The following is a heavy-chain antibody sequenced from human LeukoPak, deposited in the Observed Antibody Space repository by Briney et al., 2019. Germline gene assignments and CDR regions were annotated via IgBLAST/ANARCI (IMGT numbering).Heavy chain of an antibody. J-gene: IGHJ4*02. CDR2: IYYSGST. CDR1: GGSISSGGYY. V-gene: IGHV4-31*03. Sequence: PSQTLSLTCTVSGGSISSGGYYWSWIRQHPGKGPEWIGYIYYSGSTYYNPSLKSRVTISVDTSKNQFSLKLSSVTAADTAVYYCAKGTEVRGVIAHWGQGTLVTVSS. CDR3: AKGTEVRGVIAH. D-gene: IGHD3-10*01.